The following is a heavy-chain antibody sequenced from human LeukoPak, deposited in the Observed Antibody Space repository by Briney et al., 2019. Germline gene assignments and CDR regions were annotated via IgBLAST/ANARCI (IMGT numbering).Heavy chain of an antibody. CDR3: AKALWFGELLYLEY. CDR1: GFTFDDYA. D-gene: IGHD3-10*01. CDR2: ISWNSGSI. J-gene: IGHJ4*02. Sequence: GGSLRLSCAASGFTFDDYAMHWVRQAPGKGLEWVSGISWNSGSIGYADSVKGRFTISRDNAKNSLYLQMNSLRAEDTALYYCAKALWFGELLYLEYWGQGTLVTVSS. V-gene: IGHV3-9*01.